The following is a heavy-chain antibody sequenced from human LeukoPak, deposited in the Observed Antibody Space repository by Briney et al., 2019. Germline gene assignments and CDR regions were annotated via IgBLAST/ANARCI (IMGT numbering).Heavy chain of an antibody. V-gene: IGHV3-53*05. CDR2: IYSGGST. D-gene: IGHD5-12*01. Sequence: GGSLRLSCAASGFTVSSNYMSWVRQAPGKGLEWVSVIYSGGSTYYADSVKGRFTISRDNSKNTLYLQMNSLRAEDTAVYYCARGLERWLQSAAFDIWGQGTMVTVSS. CDR3: ARGLERWLQSAAFDI. CDR1: GFTVSSNY. J-gene: IGHJ3*02.